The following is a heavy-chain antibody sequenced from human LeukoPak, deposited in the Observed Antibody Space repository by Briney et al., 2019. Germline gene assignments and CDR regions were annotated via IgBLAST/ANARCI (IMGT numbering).Heavy chain of an antibody. CDR2: ISGSGGST. D-gene: IGHD2-15*01. V-gene: IGHV3-23*01. J-gene: IGHJ4*02. CDR3: AKVAYCSGGSCYHFDY. Sequence: GGSLRLSCAASGFTFSSYAMSWVRQAPGKRLEWVSAISGSGGSTYYADSVKGRFTISRDNSKNTLYLQMNSLRAEDTAVYYCAKVAYCSGGSCYHFDYWGQGTLVTVSS. CDR1: GFTFSSYA.